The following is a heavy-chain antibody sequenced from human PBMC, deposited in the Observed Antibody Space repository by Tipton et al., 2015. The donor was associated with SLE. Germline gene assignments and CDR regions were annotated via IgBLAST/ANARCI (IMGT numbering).Heavy chain of an antibody. D-gene: IGHD6-13*01. V-gene: IGHV3-33*08. Sequence: SLRLSCAVYGGSFSGYGMHWVRQAPGKGLEWVAVIWYDGSNKYYADSVKGRFTISRDNSKNTLYLQMNSLRAEDTAVYYCARVALAAAGWGWFDPWGQGTLVTVSS. CDR3: ARVALAAAGWGWFDP. CDR1: GGSFSGYG. CDR2: IWYDGSNK. J-gene: IGHJ5*02.